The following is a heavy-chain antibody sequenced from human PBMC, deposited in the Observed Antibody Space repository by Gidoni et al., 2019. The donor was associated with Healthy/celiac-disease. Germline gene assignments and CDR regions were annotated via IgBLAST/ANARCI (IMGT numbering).Heavy chain of an antibody. J-gene: IGHJ4*02. CDR3: ARGGVVVYKPFDY. D-gene: IGHD2-2*01. CDR1: GGSFSGYY. Sequence: QVQLQQWGAGLLKPSETLSLTCPVYGGSFSGYYWSWIRQPPGKGLAWIGEINHSGSTNYNPSLKSRVTISVDTSKNQFSLKLSSVTAADTAVYYCARGGVVVYKPFDYWGQGTLVTVSS. CDR2: INHSGST. V-gene: IGHV4-34*01.